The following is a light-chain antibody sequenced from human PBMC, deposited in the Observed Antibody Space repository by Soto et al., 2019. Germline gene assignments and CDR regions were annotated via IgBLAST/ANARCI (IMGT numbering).Light chain of an antibody. J-gene: IGKJ3*01. CDR1: QSVSSY. CDR3: QQRSNWPLT. CDR2: DAS. Sequence: EIVLTQSPTTLSLCPGESATLSCMASQSVSSYLAWYQQKPVQAPRLLIYDASNRATGIPARFSGSGSGTDFTLTISSLEPEDFAVYYCQQRSNWPLTFGPGTKVDI. V-gene: IGKV3-11*01.